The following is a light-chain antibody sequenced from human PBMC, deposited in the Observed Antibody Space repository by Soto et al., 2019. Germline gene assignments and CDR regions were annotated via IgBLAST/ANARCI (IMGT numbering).Light chain of an antibody. Sequence: EIVLTQSPGTLSLSPGERATLSCRASLSVSSSYLAWYQQKPGQAPRLLIYGASSRTTCIPDRFSGSGSGTDFTLTISRLEPEDFAVDYCQQYGSSPNTFGQGTKLEIK. V-gene: IGKV3-20*01. CDR3: QQYGSSPNT. CDR1: LSVSSSY. J-gene: IGKJ2*01. CDR2: GAS.